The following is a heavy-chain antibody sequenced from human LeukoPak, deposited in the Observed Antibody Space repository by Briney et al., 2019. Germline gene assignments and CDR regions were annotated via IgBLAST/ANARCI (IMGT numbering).Heavy chain of an antibody. CDR2: ISSSSSII. V-gene: IGHV3-48*01. Sequence: SGGSLRLSCAASGFTFSNYNTNWVRQAPGKGLEWVSYISSSSSIIYYADSVKGRFTISRDNAKNSLYLQMNSLRAEDTAVYYCASGYGGNSRGGYFDYWGQGTLVTVSS. CDR1: GFTFSNYN. J-gene: IGHJ4*02. D-gene: IGHD4-23*01. CDR3: ASGYGGNSRGGYFDY.